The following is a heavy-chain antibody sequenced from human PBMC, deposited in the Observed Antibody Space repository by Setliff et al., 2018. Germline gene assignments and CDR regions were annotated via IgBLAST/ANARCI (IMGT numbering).Heavy chain of an antibody. V-gene: IGHV3-15*01. Sequence: GGSLRLSCAASGFTLNNYAMTWVRQAPGKGLEWVGRIKSKPDGETTVYAAPVKGRFAISRDDSKNTLYLQINSLKAEDTAVYYCTTARVAPRRDALDIWGQGTMVTVSS. CDR2: IKSKPDGETT. D-gene: IGHD6-6*01. J-gene: IGHJ3*02. CDR3: TTARVAPRRDALDI. CDR1: GFTLNNYA.